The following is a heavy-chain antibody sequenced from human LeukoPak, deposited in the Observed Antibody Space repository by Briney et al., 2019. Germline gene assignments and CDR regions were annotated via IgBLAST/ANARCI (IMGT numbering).Heavy chain of an antibody. Sequence: PSETLSLTCAVYGGSFSGYYWSWIRQPPGKGLEWIGEISHSGSTNYNPSLKSRVTISVDTSKNQFSLKLSSVTAADTAVYYCARHGELRYFDWKGWFDPWGQGTLVTVSS. CDR3: ARHGELRYFDWKGWFDP. V-gene: IGHV4-34*01. D-gene: IGHD3-9*01. CDR2: ISHSGST. CDR1: GGSFSGYY. J-gene: IGHJ5*02.